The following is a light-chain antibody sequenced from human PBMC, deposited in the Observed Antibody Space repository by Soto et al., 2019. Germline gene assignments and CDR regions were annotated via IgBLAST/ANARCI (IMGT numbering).Light chain of an antibody. V-gene: IGLV1-51*01. J-gene: IGLJ1*01. CDR3: GTWDSSLSNYV. Sequence: QSVLTQPPSVSPVPGQKVTISCSGSSSNIGNNYVSWYQQLPGTAPKLLIYDNNKRPSGIPDRFSGSKSGTSATLGITGLQTGDEADYYCGTWDSSLSNYVFGTWTKVTVL. CDR2: DNN. CDR1: SSNIGNNY.